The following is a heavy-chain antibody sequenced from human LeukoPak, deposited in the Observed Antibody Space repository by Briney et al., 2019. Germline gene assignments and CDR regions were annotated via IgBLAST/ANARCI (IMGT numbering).Heavy chain of an antibody. CDR2: IRYDGSDK. CDR1: GFVFSTFG. Sequence: GGSLRLSCAASGFVFSTFGMHWVRQAPGKGLEWVAYIRYDGSDKYYADSVKGRFTISRENSKNTLFLQMSGLRNEDTAVYYCAKGPSYIDSIGYYCSSWGQGISVTVSS. J-gene: IGHJ5*02. V-gene: IGHV3-30*02. D-gene: IGHD3-22*01. CDR3: AKGPSYIDSIGYYCSS.